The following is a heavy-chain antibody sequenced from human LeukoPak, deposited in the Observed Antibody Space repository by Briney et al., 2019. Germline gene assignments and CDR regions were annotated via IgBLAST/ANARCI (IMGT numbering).Heavy chain of an antibody. Sequence: SETLSLTCTVSGGSISSSSYYWGWIRQPPGKGLEWIGSIYYSGSTYYNPSLKSRVTISVDTSKNQFSLKLSSVTAADTAVYYCARAQYQLLFWPYYFDYWGQGTLVTVSS. CDR2: IYYSGST. J-gene: IGHJ4*02. D-gene: IGHD2-2*01. CDR1: GGSISSSSYY. CDR3: ARAQYQLLFWPYYFDY. V-gene: IGHV4-39*01.